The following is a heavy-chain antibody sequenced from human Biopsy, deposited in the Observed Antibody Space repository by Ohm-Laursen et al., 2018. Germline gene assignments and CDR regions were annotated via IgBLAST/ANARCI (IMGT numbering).Heavy chain of an antibody. CDR3: ATELLPPGVGGPWLDS. CDR2: ISASSSYI. D-gene: IGHD3-10*01. CDR1: GFTFSSYA. J-gene: IGHJ5*01. V-gene: IGHV3-21*06. Sequence: SLRLSCAASGFTFSSYAMTWFRQAPGKGLEWVSSISASSSYIYYADSVKGRFTVSRDNTKNTLYLQMNNLRAADTAIYFCATELLPPGVGGPWLDSWGQGTPVTVSS.